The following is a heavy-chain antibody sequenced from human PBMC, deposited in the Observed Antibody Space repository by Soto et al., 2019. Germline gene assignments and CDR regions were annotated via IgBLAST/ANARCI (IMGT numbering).Heavy chain of an antibody. CDR2: INSKTDGGTT. J-gene: IGHJ4*02. CDR3: TTGPYSLGFWRGYYEAVDDY. Sequence: INSKTDGGTTDYAAPVKGRFTISRDDSKNTLYLQMNSLKTGDTAVYYCTTGPYSLGFWRGYYEAVDDYWGQGTLVTVSS. D-gene: IGHD3-3*01. V-gene: IGHV3-15*01.